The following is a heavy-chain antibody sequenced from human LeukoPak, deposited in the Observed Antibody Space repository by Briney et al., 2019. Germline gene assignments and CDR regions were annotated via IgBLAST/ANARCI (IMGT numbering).Heavy chain of an antibody. CDR1: GYTPTELS. CDR3: ATDSRSDYGGNYDAFDI. V-gene: IGHV1-24*01. CDR2: FDPEDGET. Sequence: ASVKVSCKVSGYTPTELSMHWVRQAPGKGLEWMGGFDPEDGETIYAQKFQGRVTMTEDTSTDTAYMELSSLRSEDTAVYYCATDSRSDYGGNYDAFDIWGQGTMVTVSS. D-gene: IGHD4-23*01. J-gene: IGHJ3*02.